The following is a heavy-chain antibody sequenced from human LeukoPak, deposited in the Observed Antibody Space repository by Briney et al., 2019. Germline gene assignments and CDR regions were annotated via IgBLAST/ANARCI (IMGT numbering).Heavy chain of an antibody. CDR3: GSSNLLTGYYFLNF. CDR2: IYAAGGT. D-gene: IGHD3-9*01. Sequence: PGGSLRLSCVASGFTVSDNYVTWVRQAPGKGLEWVSLIYAAGGTYFADSVRGRFTISRDNSKNTVYLQMNNLGVDDTAVYYCGSSNLLTGYYFLNFWGQGTLVTVSS. CDR1: GFTVSDNY. J-gene: IGHJ4*02. V-gene: IGHV3-66*01.